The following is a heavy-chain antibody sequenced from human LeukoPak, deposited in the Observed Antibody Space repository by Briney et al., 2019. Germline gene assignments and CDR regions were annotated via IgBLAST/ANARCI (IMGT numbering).Heavy chain of an antibody. CDR1: GYTFTSYG. CDR2: ISAYNGNT. CDR3: ARGIMITFGGVIDPDY. J-gene: IGHJ4*02. D-gene: IGHD3-16*02. V-gene: IGHV1-18*01. Sequence: GASVKVSCKASGYTFTSYGISWVRQAPGQGLEWMGWISAYNGNTNYAQKFQGRVTMTRDTSISTAYMELSRLRSDDTAVYYCARGIMITFGGVIDPDYWGQGTLVTVSS.